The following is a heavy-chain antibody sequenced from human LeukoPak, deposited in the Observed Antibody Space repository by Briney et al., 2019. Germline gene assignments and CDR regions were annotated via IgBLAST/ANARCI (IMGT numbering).Heavy chain of an antibody. V-gene: IGHV3-43*01. CDR3: TTIYAVVTAIRDY. D-gene: IGHD2-21*02. CDR1: GFTFDDYT. CDR2: ISWDGGST. Sequence: GGSLRLSCAASGFTFDDYTMHWVRQTPGKGLQWVSLISWDGGSTSYADSVKGRFTISRDNSKNTLYLQMNSLTTEDTAVYYCTTIYAVVTAIRDYWGQGTLVTVSS. J-gene: IGHJ4*02.